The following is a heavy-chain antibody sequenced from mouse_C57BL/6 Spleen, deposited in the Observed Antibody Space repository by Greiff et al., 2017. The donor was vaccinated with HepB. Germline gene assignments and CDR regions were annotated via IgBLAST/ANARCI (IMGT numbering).Heavy chain of an antibody. CDR3: AREVSGNYYAMDY. J-gene: IGHJ4*01. V-gene: IGHV1-4*01. CDR1: GYTFTSYT. CDR2: INPSSGYT. D-gene: IGHD2-14*01. Sequence: LQESGAELARPGASVKMSCKASGYTFTSYTMHWVKQRPGQGLEWIGYINPSSGYTKYNQKFKDKATLTADKSSSTAYMQLSSLTSEDSAVYYCAREVSGNYYAMDYWGQGTSVTVSS.